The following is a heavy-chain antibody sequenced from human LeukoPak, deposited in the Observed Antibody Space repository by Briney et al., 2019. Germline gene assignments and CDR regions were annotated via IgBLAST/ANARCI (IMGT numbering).Heavy chain of an antibody. D-gene: IGHD6-19*01. CDR2: IYGGGGTS. Sequence: LAGGSLRLSCAASGFTFSNYAMSWVRQAPGKGLEWVSTIYGGGGTSYYADSVKGRFTISRDNPKNTLSLQMNSLRAEDTAVYYCAKGSMYSSASQFDYWGQGTLVTVSS. CDR1: GFTFSNYA. J-gene: IGHJ4*02. CDR3: AKGSMYSSASQFDY. V-gene: IGHV3-23*01.